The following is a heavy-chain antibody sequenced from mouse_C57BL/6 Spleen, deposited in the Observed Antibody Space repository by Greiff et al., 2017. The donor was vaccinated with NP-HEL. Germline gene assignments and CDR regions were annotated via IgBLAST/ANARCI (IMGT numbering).Heavy chain of an antibody. J-gene: IGHJ4*01. CDR3: ARSDWDVGAMDY. CDR1: GYTFTSYW. CDR2: INPSNGGT. D-gene: IGHD4-1*01. V-gene: IGHV1-53*01. Sequence: QVQLQQSGPELVKPGASVKLSCKASGYTFTSYWMHWVKQRPGQGLEWIGNINPSNGGTNYNEKFKSKATLTVDKSSSTAYMQLSSLTSEDSAVYYCARSDWDVGAMDYWGQGTSVTVSS.